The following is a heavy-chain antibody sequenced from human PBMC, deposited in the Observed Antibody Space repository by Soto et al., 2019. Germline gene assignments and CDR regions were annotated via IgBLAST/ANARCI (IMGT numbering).Heavy chain of an antibody. J-gene: IGHJ5*02. CDR3: ARVKGSGYHNWFDP. V-gene: IGHV1-18*01. CDR2: ISAYNGNT. D-gene: IGHD3-22*01. Sequence: ASVKVSCKASGYTFTSYAISWVRQAPGQGLEWMGWISAYNGNTNYAQKLQGRVTMTTDTSTSTAYMELRSLRSDDTAVYYCARVKGSGYHNWFDPWGQGTLVTVYS. CDR1: GYTFTSYA.